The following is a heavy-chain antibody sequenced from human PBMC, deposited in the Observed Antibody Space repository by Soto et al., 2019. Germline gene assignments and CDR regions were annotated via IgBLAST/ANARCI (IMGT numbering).Heavy chain of an antibody. CDR3: ARVVVAANNWFGP. CDR2: IYYTGRT. J-gene: IGHJ5*02. Sequence: PSETLSLTCTVSGGSISSGDYYWSWIRQPPGEGLEWIGYIYYTGRTYYNPSLQSRVTISIDTSKNLFSLELSSVTAADTAVYYCARVVVAANNWFGPWGQGTLVTVS. CDR1: GGSISSGDYY. D-gene: IGHD2-15*01. V-gene: IGHV4-30-4*01.